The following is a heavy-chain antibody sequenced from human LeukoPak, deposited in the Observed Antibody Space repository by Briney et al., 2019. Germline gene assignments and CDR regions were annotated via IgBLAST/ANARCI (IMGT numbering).Heavy chain of an antibody. J-gene: IGHJ4*02. V-gene: IGHV3-23*01. D-gene: IGHD6-13*01. CDR2: ISGSGGST. Sequence: GGSLTLSCAASGLTFSSYAMSWLRQAPGKGLEWVSGISGSGGSTYYADSVKGRFTISRDNSKNTLYVQMNSRRAEDTAVYYCAKVRVAAAGIFDYWGQGTLVTVSS. CDR1: GLTFSSYA. CDR3: AKVRVAAAGIFDY.